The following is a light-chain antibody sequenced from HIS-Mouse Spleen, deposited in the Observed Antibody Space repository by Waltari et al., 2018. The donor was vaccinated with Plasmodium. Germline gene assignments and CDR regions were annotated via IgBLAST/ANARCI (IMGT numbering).Light chain of an antibody. CDR1: QGLSSA. V-gene: IGKV1-13*02. CDR2: DAS. J-gene: IGKJ5*01. Sequence: AIQFTQSPSSLSASVGDRVPITCRASQGLSSALAWYQQKPGKAPKLLIYDASSLESGVPSRFSGSGSGTEFTLTISGLQPEDVATYYCQQFNSYPQGNFGQGTRLEMK. CDR3: QQFNSYPQGN.